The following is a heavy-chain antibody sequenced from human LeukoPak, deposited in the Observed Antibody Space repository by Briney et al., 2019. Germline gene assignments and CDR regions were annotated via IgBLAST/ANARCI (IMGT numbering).Heavy chain of an antibody. D-gene: IGHD2-15*01. J-gene: IGHJ6*03. CDR1: GGTFSSYA. CDR3: ARDNCSGGSCYSFIDV. Sequence: SVKVSCKASGGTFSSYAISWVRQAPEQGLEWMGGIIPIFGTANYAQKFQGRVTITADESTSTAYMELSSLRSEDTAVYYCARDNCSGGSCYSFIDVWGKGTTVTVSS. CDR2: IIPIFGTA. V-gene: IGHV1-69*13.